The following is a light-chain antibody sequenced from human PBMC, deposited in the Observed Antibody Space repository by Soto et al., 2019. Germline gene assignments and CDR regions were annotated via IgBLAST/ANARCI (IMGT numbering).Light chain of an antibody. CDR1: QTISSNN. CDR2: GTS. V-gene: IGKV3-20*01. Sequence: EIVLTQSPGTLSVSPGERATLSCRASQTISSNNLAWYQQKPGQAPSLLIYGTSSRATGIPDRVSGSGSGTDFTLTISRLEPEDSAIYYWQQYGSWTFGQGTKVEI. J-gene: IGKJ1*01. CDR3: QQYGSWT.